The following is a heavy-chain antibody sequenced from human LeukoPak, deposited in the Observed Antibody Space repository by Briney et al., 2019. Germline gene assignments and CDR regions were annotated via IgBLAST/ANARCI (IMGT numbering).Heavy chain of an antibody. CDR3: AKSPSPLDAFDI. CDR2: IYPGDSDT. CDR1: GYSFNTYW. V-gene: IGHV5-51*01. Sequence: GESLKISCKGSGYSFNTYWIGWVRQMPGKGLEWMGIIYPGDSDTRYSPSFQGRVTISADRSISTAYLQWSSLKASDTAMYYCAKSPSPLDAFDIWGQGTMVTLSS. J-gene: IGHJ3*02.